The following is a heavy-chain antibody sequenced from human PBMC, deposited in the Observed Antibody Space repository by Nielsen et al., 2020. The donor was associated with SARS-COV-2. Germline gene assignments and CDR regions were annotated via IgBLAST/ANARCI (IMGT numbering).Heavy chain of an antibody. CDR3: ARRVVLMVYAMGYWFDP. Sequence: LTLSCAVYGSSFCGYYWSWFRQPPGKGLDWIGEINHSGSTNYNPSLKSRVTISVDTSKNQFSLKLSSVIAADTAVYYCARRVVLMVYAMGYWFDPWGQGTLVTVSS. CDR2: INHSGST. J-gene: IGHJ5*02. D-gene: IGHD2-8*01. CDR1: GSSFCGYY. V-gene: IGHV4-34*01.